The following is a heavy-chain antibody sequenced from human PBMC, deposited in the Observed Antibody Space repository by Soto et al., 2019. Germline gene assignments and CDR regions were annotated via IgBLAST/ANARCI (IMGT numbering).Heavy chain of an antibody. Sequence: PSETLSLTYTVSGGSISSSSYYWGWIRQPPGKGLEWIGSIYYSGSTYYNPSLKSRVTISVDTSKNQFSLKLSSVTAADTAVYYCATAGPPVTIFGVVPNYYYYYYGMDVWGQGTTVTVSS. V-gene: IGHV4-39*01. CDR1: GGSISSSSYY. CDR3: ATAGPPVTIFGVVPNYYYYYYGMDV. D-gene: IGHD3-3*01. J-gene: IGHJ6*02. CDR2: IYYSGST.